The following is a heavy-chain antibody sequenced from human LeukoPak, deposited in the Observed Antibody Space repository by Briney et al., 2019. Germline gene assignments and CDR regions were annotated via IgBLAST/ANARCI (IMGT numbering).Heavy chain of an antibody. Sequence: GGSLRLSCAASGFTFDDYAMHWVRQAPGKGMAWVALISGDGGSTYYADSVKGRFTISRDNSKNSLCLQMNSLRTEDTALYYCAKDIDYYGSGSYRQTYYYYGMDVWGQGTTVTVSS. CDR3: AKDIDYYGSGSYRQTYYYYGMDV. V-gene: IGHV3-43*02. CDR1: GFTFDDYA. D-gene: IGHD3-10*01. CDR2: ISGDGGST. J-gene: IGHJ6*02.